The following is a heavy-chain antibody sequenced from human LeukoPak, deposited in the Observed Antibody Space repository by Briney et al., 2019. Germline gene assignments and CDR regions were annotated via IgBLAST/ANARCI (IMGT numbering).Heavy chain of an antibody. CDR3: ARYSLLGRGLDY. Sequence: ASVKVSFKASGYTFTGYYMHWVRQAPGQGLEWMGWINPNSGGTNYAQKFQGRVTMTRDTSISTAYMELSRLRSDDTAVYYCARYSLLGRGLDYWGQGTLVTVSS. J-gene: IGHJ4*02. V-gene: IGHV1-2*02. CDR1: GYTFTGYY. D-gene: IGHD2-15*01. CDR2: INPNSGGT.